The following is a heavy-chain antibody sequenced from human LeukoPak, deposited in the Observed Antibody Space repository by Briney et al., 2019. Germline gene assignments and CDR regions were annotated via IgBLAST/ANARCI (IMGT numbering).Heavy chain of an antibody. CDR2: ISGGGTVT. D-gene: IGHD5-12*01. V-gene: IGHV3-23*01. CDR3: AKGGHYSPFDY. J-gene: IGHJ4*02. CDR1: GFTFSSYA. Sequence: GGSLRLSCAASGFTFSSYAMSWVRQAPVKGLEWVSTISGGGTVTFYADSVKGRFTISRDNSKNTFSLQLNSLRAEDTAVFYCAKGGHYSPFDYWGQGALVTVSS.